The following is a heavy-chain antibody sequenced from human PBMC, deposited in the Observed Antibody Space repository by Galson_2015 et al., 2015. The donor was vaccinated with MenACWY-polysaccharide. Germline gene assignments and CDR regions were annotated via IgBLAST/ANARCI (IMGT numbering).Heavy chain of an antibody. CDR1: WSRFRHSG. CDR2: IQYDGSKI. J-gene: IGHJ3*02. V-gene: IGHV3-33*01. CDR3: AREGSRIVFHAFDT. D-gene: IGHD2-15*01. Sequence: LRLTCAASWSRFRHSGMHWVRQAPGQGLEWVAVIQYDGSKIVYADSVKGRFTISRDNSKNTLFLEMNSLGAEDTAVYYCAREGSRIVFHAFDTWGQGTMVTVSS.